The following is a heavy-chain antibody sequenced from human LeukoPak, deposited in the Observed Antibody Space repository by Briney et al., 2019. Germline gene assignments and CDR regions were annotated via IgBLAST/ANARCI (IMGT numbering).Heavy chain of an antibody. Sequence: GGSLRLSCAASGFTFSSYEMNWVRQAPGKGLEWVSYISSSGSTIYYADSVKGRFTVSRDNAKNSLYLQMNSLRAEDTAVYYCARDTGYCSGGSCSNWFDPWGQGTLVTVSS. CDR3: ARDTGYCSGGSCSNWFDP. CDR1: GFTFSSYE. D-gene: IGHD2-15*01. J-gene: IGHJ5*02. V-gene: IGHV3-48*03. CDR2: ISSSGSTI.